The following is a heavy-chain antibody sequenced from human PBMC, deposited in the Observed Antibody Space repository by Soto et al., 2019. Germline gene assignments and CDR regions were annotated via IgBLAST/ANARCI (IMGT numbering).Heavy chain of an antibody. D-gene: IGHD2-15*01. CDR1: GFTFSSYG. V-gene: IGHV3-30*03. CDR2: ISYDGSNK. Sequence: GGSLRLSCAASGFTFSSYGMHWVRQAPGKGLEWVAIISYDGSNKYYADSVKGRFTISRDNSKNTLFLQMNSLRAEDTAVYYCATAKLLLPWLFDYWGQGTLVTVSS. CDR3: ATAKLLLPWLFDY. J-gene: IGHJ4*02.